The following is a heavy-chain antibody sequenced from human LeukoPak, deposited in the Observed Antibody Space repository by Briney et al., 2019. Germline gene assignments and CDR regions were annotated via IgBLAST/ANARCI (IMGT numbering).Heavy chain of an antibody. CDR1: GFTFDDYA. Sequence: PGGSLRLSCAASGFTFDDYAMHWVRQAPGKGLEWVSGISWNSGSIGYADSVKGRFTISRDNAKNSMYLQMNSLRAEDTALYYCVAHDFWSGIDYWGQGTLVTVSS. CDR3: VAHDFWSGIDY. J-gene: IGHJ4*02. D-gene: IGHD3-3*01. V-gene: IGHV3-9*01. CDR2: ISWNSGSI.